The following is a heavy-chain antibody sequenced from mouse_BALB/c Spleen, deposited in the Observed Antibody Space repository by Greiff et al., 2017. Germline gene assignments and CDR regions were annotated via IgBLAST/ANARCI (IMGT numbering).Heavy chain of an antibody. D-gene: IGHD4-1*01. V-gene: IGHV1-82*01. CDR2: IYPGDGDT. J-gene: IGHJ2*01. Sequence: QVQLKQSGPELVKPGASVKISCKASGYAFSSSWMNWVKQRPGQGLEWIGRIYPGDGDTNYNGKFKGKATLTADKSSSTAYMQLSSLTSVDSAVYFCARNWDCFDYWGQGTTLTVSS. CDR3: ARNWDCFDY. CDR1: GYAFSSSW.